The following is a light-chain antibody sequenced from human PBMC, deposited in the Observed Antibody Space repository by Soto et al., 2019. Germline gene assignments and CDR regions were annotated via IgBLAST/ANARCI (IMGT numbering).Light chain of an antibody. CDR3: QVWDSSSDHRVV. Sequence: SYELTQAPSVSVAPGQTARITCGGNNIAIKSVHWYQRKPGQAPVLVVYDDGDRPSGIPERFSGSNSANTGTLTITRVEAGDEADYHCQVWDSSSDHRVVFGGGTKLTVL. V-gene: IGLV3-21*02. CDR1: NIAIKS. J-gene: IGLJ2*01. CDR2: DDG.